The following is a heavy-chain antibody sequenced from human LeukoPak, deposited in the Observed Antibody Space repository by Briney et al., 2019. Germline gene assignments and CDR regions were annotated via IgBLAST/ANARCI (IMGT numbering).Heavy chain of an antibody. CDR1: RFTFNSYA. D-gene: IGHD4-17*01. J-gene: IGHJ5*02. CDR3: AKDWADYGDYGDWFDP. Sequence: GGSLRLSCAASRFTFNSYAMSWVRQAPGKGLEWVSAISGSGGSTYYADSVKGRFTISRDNSKNTLYLQMNSLRAEDTAVYYCAKDWADYGDYGDWFDPWGQGTLVTVSS. V-gene: IGHV3-23*01. CDR2: ISGSGGST.